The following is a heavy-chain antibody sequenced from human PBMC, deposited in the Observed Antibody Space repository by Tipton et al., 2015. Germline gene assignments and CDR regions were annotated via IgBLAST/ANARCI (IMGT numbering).Heavy chain of an antibody. CDR2: TYYRSKWYN. D-gene: IGHD2-15*01. CDR1: GDSVSSNSAT. Sequence: LRLSCGISGDSVSSNSATWNWFRRSPSRGLEWLGRTYYRSKWYNDYAVSVKSRITINPDTSKNQLSLQLNSVTPEDTAVYYCARHYCSGDTCYHFDYWGQGTLVTVSS. V-gene: IGHV6-1*01. CDR3: ARHYCSGDTCYHFDY. J-gene: IGHJ4*02.